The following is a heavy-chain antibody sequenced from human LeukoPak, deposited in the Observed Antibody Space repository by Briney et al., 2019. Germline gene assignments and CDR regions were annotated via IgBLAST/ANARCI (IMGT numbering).Heavy chain of an antibody. Sequence: SETLSLTCTVSGGSISSYYWSWIRQPPGKGLEWIGYIYYSGSTNYNPSLKSRATISVDTSKNQFSLKLSSVTAADTAVYYCASGIAAGGAFDIWGQGTMVTVSS. J-gene: IGHJ3*02. CDR2: IYYSGST. D-gene: IGHD6-13*01. CDR3: ASGIAAGGAFDI. V-gene: IGHV4-59*08. CDR1: GGSISSYY.